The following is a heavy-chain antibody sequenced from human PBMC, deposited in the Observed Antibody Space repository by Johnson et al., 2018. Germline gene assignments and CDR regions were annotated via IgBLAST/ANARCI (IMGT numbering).Heavy chain of an antibody. J-gene: IGHJ3*02. CDR1: GGSISSRNW. CDR3: ARLVDTAFVTALLPRDSETFDI. CDR2: VYHSGST. D-gene: IGHD5-18*01. Sequence: QVQLQESGPGRVEPSGTLSLSCAVSGGSISSRNWWSWVRQSPGKGLEWIGEVYHSGSTNYSPSLKSRVTLSIDKSKNPFSLNLRSVTAADTAVYYCARLVDTAFVTALLPRDSETFDIWGQGTMIIVSS. V-gene: IGHV4-4*02.